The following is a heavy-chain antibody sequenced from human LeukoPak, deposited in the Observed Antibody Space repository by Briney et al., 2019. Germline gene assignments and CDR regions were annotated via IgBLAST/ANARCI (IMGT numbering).Heavy chain of an antibody. Sequence: GGSLILSCAASGFTFSSYWMHWVRQAPGKGLVWISRINSDGSGTSYADSVKGRFTISRDNAKNTLYLQMNSLRAEDTAVYYCARADDGANSWVNYWGQGTLVTVSS. D-gene: IGHD4-23*01. CDR3: ARADDGANSWVNY. CDR1: GFTFSSYW. V-gene: IGHV3-74*01. J-gene: IGHJ4*02. CDR2: INSDGSGT.